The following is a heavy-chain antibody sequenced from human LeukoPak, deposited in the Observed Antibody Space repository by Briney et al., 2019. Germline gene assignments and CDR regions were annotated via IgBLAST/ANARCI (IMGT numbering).Heavy chain of an antibody. J-gene: IGHJ5*02. D-gene: IGHD3-10*01. Sequence: SETLSLTCTVSGGSISSYYWSWIRQPAGRGLEWIGRIYTSGSTNYNPSLKSRVTMSVDTSKNQFSLKLSSVTAADTAVYYCAREGTNMVREVPTWGQGTLVTVSS. CDR3: AREGTNMVREVPT. CDR1: GGSISSYY. V-gene: IGHV4-4*07. CDR2: IYTSGST.